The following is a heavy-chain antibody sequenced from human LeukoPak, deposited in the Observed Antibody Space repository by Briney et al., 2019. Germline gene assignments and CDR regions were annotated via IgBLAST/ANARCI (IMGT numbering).Heavy chain of an antibody. CDR1: GFTFSSYW. CDR2: INSDGSST. D-gene: IGHD3-10*01. CDR3: ARDFGGSGSYYNVYYYYGMDV. J-gene: IGHJ6*04. V-gene: IGHV3-74*01. Sequence: GGSLRLSCAASGFTFSSYWMHWVRQAPGKGLVWVSRINSDGSSTSYADSVKGRFTISRDNAKNTLYLQMNSLRAEDTAVYYCARDFGGSGSYYNVYYYYGMDVWGEGTTVTVSS.